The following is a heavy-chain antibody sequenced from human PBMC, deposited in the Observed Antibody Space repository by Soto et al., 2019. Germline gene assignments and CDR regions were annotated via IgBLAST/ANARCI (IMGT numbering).Heavy chain of an antibody. J-gene: IGHJ6*02. V-gene: IGHV1-3*01. Sequence: ASVKGSCKASGYTFTGYAMHWVRQAPGQRLEWMGWINAGNGNTKYSQKFQGRVTITRDTSASTAYMELSSLRSEDTAVYYCARDGYSYGDYVDYYYYGMDVWGQGTTVTVSS. CDR3: ARDGYSYGDYVDYYYYGMDV. CDR2: INAGNGNT. CDR1: GYTFTGYA. D-gene: IGHD5-18*01.